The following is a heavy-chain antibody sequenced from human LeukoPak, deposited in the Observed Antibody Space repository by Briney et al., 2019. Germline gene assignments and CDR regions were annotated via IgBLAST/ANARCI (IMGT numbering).Heavy chain of an antibody. CDR2: FDPEDGET. J-gene: IGHJ5*02. CDR1: GYTLTELS. V-gene: IGHV1-24*01. D-gene: IGHD6-13*01. Sequence: ASVKVSCKVSGYTLTELSMHWVRQAPGKGLEWMGGFDPEDGETIYAQKFQGRVTMTEDTSTETAYMELSSLRSEDTAVYYCATRGIIAAAGPNWFDPWGQGTLVTVSS. CDR3: ATRGIIAAAGPNWFDP.